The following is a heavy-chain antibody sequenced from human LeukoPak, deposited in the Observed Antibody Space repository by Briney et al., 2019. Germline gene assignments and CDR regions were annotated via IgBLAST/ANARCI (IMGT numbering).Heavy chain of an antibody. D-gene: IGHD3-22*01. V-gene: IGHV4-59*11. CDR3: ANLSYDSRGYYAYIDY. J-gene: IGHJ4*02. Sequence: SETLSLTCTVSGGSISRRYWSWTRQPPGKGLEWIGYIYYSGSTNYNPSLKSRVTISVDTSKNQFSLNLRSVTAADTAVYYCANLSYDSRGYYAYIDYWGQGTLVTVSS. CDR1: GGSISRRY. CDR2: IYYSGST.